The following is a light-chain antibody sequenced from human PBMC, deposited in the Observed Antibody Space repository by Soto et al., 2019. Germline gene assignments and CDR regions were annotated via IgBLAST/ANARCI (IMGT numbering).Light chain of an antibody. J-gene: IGKJ5*01. CDR1: QDISNY. Sequence: IQMTQSPSSLSAFVGDRVTITCRASQDISNYLAWFQQKPGKAPKSLIYAASNLQTGVPSRFSGSGSGTDFTLTINSLQPEDFATYSCQQSYSTPITFGQGTRLEIK. CDR3: QQSYSTPIT. CDR2: AAS. V-gene: IGKV1-16*01.